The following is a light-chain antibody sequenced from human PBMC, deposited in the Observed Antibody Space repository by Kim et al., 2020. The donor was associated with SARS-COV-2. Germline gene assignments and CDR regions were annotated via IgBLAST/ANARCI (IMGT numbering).Light chain of an antibody. J-gene: IGKJ1*01. CDR2: GTF. CDR1: QSVSSN. CDR3: QQYNNWPRT. V-gene: IGKV3-15*01. Sequence: EIVMTQSPATLSVSPGETASLSCRVSQSVSSNLAWYQQRPGQPPRLVISGTFTRATGIPARFRGTGSGTEFTLTISSLQSEDFAVYYCQQYNNWPRTFGPGTKVDIK.